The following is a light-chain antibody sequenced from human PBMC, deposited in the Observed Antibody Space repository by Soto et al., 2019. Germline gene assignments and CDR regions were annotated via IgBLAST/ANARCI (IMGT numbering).Light chain of an antibody. V-gene: IGKV3-20*01. CDR3: QQYGSSPYT. CDR1: QSVSSSY. Sequence: EIVLTQSPGTLSLSPGERATLSCRASQSVSSSYLAWYQQKPGQAPRLLIYGASSRATGIPDRFSGSGSGTGFTLTISRLEPEDLAVYYCQQYGSSPYTFGQGTKLEIK. J-gene: IGKJ2*01. CDR2: GAS.